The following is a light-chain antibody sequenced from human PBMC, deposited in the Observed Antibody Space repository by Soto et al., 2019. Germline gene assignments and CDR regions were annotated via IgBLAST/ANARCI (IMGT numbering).Light chain of an antibody. CDR1: QSISSY. Sequence: DIRMSQSPSSLSASVGERVSISCRASQSISSYLNWYQNKPGKAPKLLIYAASSLQTGLQSRFSGSRYGTDFALTISSLQRDDFATYYCQQNDSFPRTFGQGTKVDI. J-gene: IGKJ1*01. V-gene: IGKV1-39*01. CDR2: AAS. CDR3: QQNDSFPRT.